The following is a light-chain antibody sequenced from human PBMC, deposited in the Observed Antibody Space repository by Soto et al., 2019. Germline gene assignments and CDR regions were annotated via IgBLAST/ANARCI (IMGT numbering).Light chain of an antibody. CDR3: ISYTSSSTLV. J-gene: IGLJ1*01. V-gene: IGLV2-14*01. CDR1: SSDVGDYNY. Sequence: QSALTQPASVSGSPGQSITISCTGTSSDVGDYNYVSWYQQHPGKAPKVMIYDVSNRPSGVSNRFSGSKSGNTASLTISGLQAEDEADYYCISYTSSSTLVFGTGTKVTVL. CDR2: DVS.